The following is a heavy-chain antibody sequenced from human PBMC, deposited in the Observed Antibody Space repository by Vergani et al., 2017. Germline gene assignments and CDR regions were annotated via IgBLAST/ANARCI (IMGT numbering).Heavy chain of an antibody. CDR1: GYTFTGYY. J-gene: IGHJ5*02. V-gene: IGHV1-2*02. CDR2: INPNSGGT. Sequence: QVQLVQSGAEVKKPGASVKVSCKASGYTFTGYYMQWVRQAPGQGLEWMGWINPNSGGTNYAQKFQGRVTMTRDTSISTAYMELSRLRSDDTAVYYCARXYMVRGVIHNWFDPWGQGTLVTVSS. D-gene: IGHD3-10*01. CDR3: ARXYMVRGVIHNWFDP.